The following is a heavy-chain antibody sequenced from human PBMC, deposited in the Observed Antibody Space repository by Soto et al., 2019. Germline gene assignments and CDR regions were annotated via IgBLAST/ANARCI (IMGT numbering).Heavy chain of an antibody. V-gene: IGHV3-23*01. Sequence: PGGSLRLSCAASGFTFSSYAMSWVRQAPGKGLEWVSAISGSGGSTYYADSVKGRFTISRDNSKNTLYLQMNSLRAEDTAVYYCAKDRGLGWSSSWYFDYWGQGTLVTVSS. CDR2: ISGSGGST. J-gene: IGHJ4*02. CDR3: AKDRGLGWSSSWYFDY. CDR1: GFTFSSYA. D-gene: IGHD6-13*01.